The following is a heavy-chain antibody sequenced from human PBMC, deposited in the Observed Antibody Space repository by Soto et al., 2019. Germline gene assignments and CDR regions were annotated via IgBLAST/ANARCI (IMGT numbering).Heavy chain of an antibody. V-gene: IGHV3-33*08. J-gene: IGHJ6*03. D-gene: IGHD2-2*01. CDR1: GFTFSSYG. Sequence: GGSLRLSCAASGFTFSSYGMHWVRQAPGKGLEWVAVIWYDGSNKYYADSVKGRFTISRDNSKNTLYLQMNSLRAEDTAVYYCASWGGVPAAISNYYYYMDVWGKGTTVTVSS. CDR3: ASWGGVPAAISNYYYYMDV. CDR2: IWYDGSNK.